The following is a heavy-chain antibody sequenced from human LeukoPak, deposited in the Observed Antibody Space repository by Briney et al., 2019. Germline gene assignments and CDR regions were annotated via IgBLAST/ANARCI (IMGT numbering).Heavy chain of an antibody. V-gene: IGHV4-4*07. CDR3: ARGRRRGISCRSTSCYDGDWFDP. D-gene: IGHD2-2*01. Sequence: PWGTLSLTCTVSGDSISSYYWSWIRQPAGKGLEWIGRIRSSGSTNYVPSLKSQVTMSVDTSKNQFSLKLTSVTAADTAVYYCARGRRRGISCRSTSCYDGDWFDPWGQGLLVPFSS. CDR1: GDSISSYY. J-gene: IGHJ5*02. CDR2: IRSSGST.